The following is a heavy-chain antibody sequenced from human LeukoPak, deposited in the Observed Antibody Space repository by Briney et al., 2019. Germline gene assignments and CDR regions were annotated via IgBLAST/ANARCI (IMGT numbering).Heavy chain of an antibody. D-gene: IGHD3-22*01. V-gene: IGHV1-69*04. CDR2: IIPILGIA. CDR1: GGTFSSYA. J-gene: IGHJ4*02. CDR3: AREYYYDSSGYYQPLGY. Sequence: SVKVSCKASGGTFSSYAISWVRQAPGQGLEWMGRIIPILGIANYAQKFQGRVTITADKSTSTAYMELSSLRSEDTAVYYCAREYYYDSSGYYQPLGYWGQGTLDTVSS.